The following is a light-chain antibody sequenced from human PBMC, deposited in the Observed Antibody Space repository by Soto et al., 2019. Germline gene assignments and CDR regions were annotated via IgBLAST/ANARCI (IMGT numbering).Light chain of an antibody. CDR2: LNSDGSH. J-gene: IGLJ2*01. CDR1: SGHSSYA. V-gene: IGLV4-69*01. CDR3: QTWGTGIQV. Sequence: QLVLTQSPSASASLGASVKLTCTLSSGHSSYAIAWHQQQPEKGPRYLMKLNSDGSHSKGDGIPDRFSGSSSGAERYLTISGIQSEAEADYYCQTWGTGIQVFGGGTQLTVL.